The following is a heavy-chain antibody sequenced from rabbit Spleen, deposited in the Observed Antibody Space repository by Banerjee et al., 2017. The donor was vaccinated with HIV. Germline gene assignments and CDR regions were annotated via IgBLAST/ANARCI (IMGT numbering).Heavy chain of an antibody. CDR2: IYNGDGST. Sequence: EQLEESGGGLVKPEGSLTLTCAASGFSFSSNYWICWVRQAPGKGPEWIACIYNGDGSTYYASWAKGRFTISKTSSTTVTLQMTSLTVADTATYFCARDAGSGPYIDGYFNLWGQGTLVTVS. CDR1: GFSFSSNYW. CDR3: ARDAGSGPYIDGYFNL. V-gene: IGHV1S45*01. J-gene: IGHJ4*01. D-gene: IGHD8-1*01.